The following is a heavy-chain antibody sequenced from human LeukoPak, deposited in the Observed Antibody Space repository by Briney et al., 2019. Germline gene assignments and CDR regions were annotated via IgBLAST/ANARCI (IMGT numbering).Heavy chain of an antibody. CDR3: ATGGPDIVVVPTAIGGDY. D-gene: IGHD2-2*01. CDR1: RFAFSSYA. CDR2: ISGSGGST. J-gene: IGHJ4*02. Sequence: GGSLRLSCAASRFAFSSYAMSWVRQAPGKGLEWVSAISGSGGSTYYADSVKGRFTISRDNSKNTLYLQMNSLRAEDTAVYYCATGGPDIVVVPTAIGGDYCGQGTLVTVSS. V-gene: IGHV3-23*01.